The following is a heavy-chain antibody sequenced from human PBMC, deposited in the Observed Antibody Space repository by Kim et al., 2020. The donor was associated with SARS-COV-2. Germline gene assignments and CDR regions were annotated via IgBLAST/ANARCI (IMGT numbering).Heavy chain of an antibody. CDR1: GYTFTSYG. J-gene: IGHJ4*02. CDR2: ISAYNGNT. CDR3: ARGRSITGTALPVDY. V-gene: IGHV1-18*01. Sequence: ASVKVSCKASGYTFTSYGISWVRQAPGQGLEWMGWISAYNGNTNYAQKLQGRVTMTTDTSTSTAYMELRSLRSDDTAVYYCARGRSITGTALPVDYWGQGTLVTVSS. D-gene: IGHD1-20*01.